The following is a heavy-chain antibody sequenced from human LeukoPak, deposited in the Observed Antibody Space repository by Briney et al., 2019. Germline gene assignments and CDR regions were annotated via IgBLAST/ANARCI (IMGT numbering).Heavy chain of an antibody. CDR3: ARAGDPGYSSTHLDY. V-gene: IGHV3-23*01. Sequence: GGSLRLSCAASGFTFNNYGMSWVRQAPGKGLEWVSGMSVSRSGTYYADSVKGRFTISRDNSKNTLYLQMNSLRAEDTAVYYCARAGDPGYSSTHLDYWGQGTLVTVSS. CDR1: GFTFNNYG. J-gene: IGHJ4*02. D-gene: IGHD6-13*01. CDR2: MSVSRSGT.